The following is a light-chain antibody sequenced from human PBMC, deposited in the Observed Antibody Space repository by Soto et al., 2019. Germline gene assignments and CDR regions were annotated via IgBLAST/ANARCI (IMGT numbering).Light chain of an antibody. J-gene: IGKJ4*02. CDR3: QQYASSPLT. Sequence: EIVLTQSPGTLSLSPGERATLSCRASQSVGRDYLAWYQQKPGQAPRLLIYHASNRATGIPDRFSGSGSGTHFTLTISRLEPQDFAEFYCQQYASSPLTFGGGTKVEIK. V-gene: IGKV3-20*01. CDR1: QSVGRDY. CDR2: HAS.